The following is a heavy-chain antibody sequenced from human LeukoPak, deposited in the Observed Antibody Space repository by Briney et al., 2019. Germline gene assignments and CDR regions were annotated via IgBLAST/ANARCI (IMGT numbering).Heavy chain of an antibody. D-gene: IGHD3-10*01. CDR2: RYDGSNK. V-gene: IGHV3-30*02. Sequence: PGGSLRLSCAASGFTFSSYNIHWVRQAPSKGLEWIRYDGSNKYFADSVKGRFTISRDNSKNTLYLQMNSLRPEDTAVYYCAKQGSYCMDYWGQGTLVTVSS. CDR3: AKQGSYCMDY. J-gene: IGHJ4*02. CDR1: GFTFSSYN.